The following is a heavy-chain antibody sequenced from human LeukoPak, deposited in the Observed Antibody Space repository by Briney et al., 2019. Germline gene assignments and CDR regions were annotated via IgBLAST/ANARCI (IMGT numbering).Heavy chain of an antibody. D-gene: IGHD6-13*01. CDR3: ARTTRSWYEDNDAFDI. CDR1: GYTFTIYT. CDR2: INAGNGNT. Sequence: VASVKVSCKASGYTFTIYTIHWVRQAPGQRLEWMGWINAGNGNTRYSQNFQGRVTITRDTSATTAYMELSSLRSEDTAVYYCARTTRSWYEDNDAFDIWGQGTTVTVSS. J-gene: IGHJ3*02. V-gene: IGHV1-3*01.